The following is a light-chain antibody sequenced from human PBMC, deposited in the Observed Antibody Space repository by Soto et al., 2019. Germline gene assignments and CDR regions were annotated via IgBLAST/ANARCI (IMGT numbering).Light chain of an antibody. CDR3: QQYGGSPSYT. CDR1: QSVISDY. CDR2: RAS. J-gene: IGKJ2*01. V-gene: IGKV3-20*01. Sequence: EIVLTQSPGTLSLSPGESVTLACRASQSVISDYLAWYQQKPGQPPRLLIYRASSRATGIPDRFSGSGSGTDFTLTISRLEPEDIAVYYCQQYGGSPSYTFGQGTKLDIK.